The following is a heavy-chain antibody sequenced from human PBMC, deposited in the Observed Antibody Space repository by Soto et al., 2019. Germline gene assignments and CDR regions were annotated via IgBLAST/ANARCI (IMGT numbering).Heavy chain of an antibody. V-gene: IGHV3-15*01. CDR1: GFTFSNAW. CDR2: IKSKTDGGTT. CDR3: TTDAYYYDSSGYYSFDY. J-gene: IGHJ4*02. D-gene: IGHD3-22*01. Sequence: GGSLRLSCAASGFTFSNAWMSWVRQAPGKGLEWVGRIKSKTDGGTTDYAAPVKGRFTISRDDSKNTLYLQMNSLKTEDTAVYYCTTDAYYYDSSGYYSFDYWGQGTLLTVSS.